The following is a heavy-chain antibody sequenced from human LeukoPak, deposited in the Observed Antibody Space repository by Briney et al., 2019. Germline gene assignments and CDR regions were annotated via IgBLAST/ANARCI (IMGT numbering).Heavy chain of an antibody. Sequence: ASVKVSCKASGYTFTSYDINWVRQATGQWLEWMGWMNPNSGNTGYAQKFQGRVTMTRNTSISTAYMELSSLRSEDTAVYYCARGPLLWFGESHYWGQGTLVTVSS. CDR2: MNPNSGNT. J-gene: IGHJ4*02. CDR3: ARGPLLWFGESHY. V-gene: IGHV1-8*01. CDR1: GYTFTSYD. D-gene: IGHD3-10*01.